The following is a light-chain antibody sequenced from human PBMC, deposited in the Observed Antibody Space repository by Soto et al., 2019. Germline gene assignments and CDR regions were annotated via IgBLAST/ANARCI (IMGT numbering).Light chain of an antibody. CDR2: GAS. V-gene: IGKV1-39*01. CDR1: ENITRH. CDR3: QQSYTGLSIT. J-gene: IGKJ5*01. Sequence: DIQMTQSPSSLSASVGDRVTITCRASENITRHLNWYQQQPGKAPKLLIYGASSLQNGVPSRFRGGGSGTDFTLIITNLQPEDFATYYCQQSYTGLSITFGQGTRLEIK.